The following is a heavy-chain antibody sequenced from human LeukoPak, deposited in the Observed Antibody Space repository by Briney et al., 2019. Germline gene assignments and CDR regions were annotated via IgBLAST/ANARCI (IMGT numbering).Heavy chain of an antibody. V-gene: IGHV3-30-3*01. Sequence: PGRSLRLSCAASGFTFSSYAMHWVRQAPGKGLEWVAVISYDGSNKYYADSVKGRFTISRDNSKNTLYLQMNSLRAEDTAVYYCAREDMVATPNFDYWGQGTLVTVSS. D-gene: IGHD5-12*01. J-gene: IGHJ4*02. CDR3: AREDMVATPNFDY. CDR2: ISYDGSNK. CDR1: GFTFSSYA.